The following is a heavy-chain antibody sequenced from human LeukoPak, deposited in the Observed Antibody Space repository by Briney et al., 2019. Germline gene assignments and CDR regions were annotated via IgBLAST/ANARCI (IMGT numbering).Heavy chain of an antibody. CDR2: LYGAGIT. CDR1: GDSISGYY. CDR3: ARAYPPRGLAY. V-gene: IGHV4-4*07. D-gene: IGHD5-24*01. J-gene: IGHJ4*02. Sequence: SETLSLTCTVSGDSISGYYWSWIRQTAGKRLDWIGRLYGAGITNYNPSLKSRVTLSLDTTNNHFSLNLRSVTAADTAVYYCARAYPPRGLAYWGQGILVTVSS.